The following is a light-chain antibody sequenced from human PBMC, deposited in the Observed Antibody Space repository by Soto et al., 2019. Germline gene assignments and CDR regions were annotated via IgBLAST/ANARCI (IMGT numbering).Light chain of an antibody. CDR3: NSYTSSNTYV. Sequence: QSALTQPPSVSGSPGQSVAISCTGTTSDVGSYNRVSWYQQPPGTAPKLMIYEVTNRPSGVPDRFSGSKSGNTASLTISGLQAEDEAEYYCNSYTSSNTYVFGTGTKLTVL. V-gene: IGLV2-18*02. J-gene: IGLJ1*01. CDR1: TSDVGSYNR. CDR2: EVT.